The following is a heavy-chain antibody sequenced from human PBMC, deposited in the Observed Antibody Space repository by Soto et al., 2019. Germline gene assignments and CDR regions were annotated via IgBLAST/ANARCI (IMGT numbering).Heavy chain of an antibody. D-gene: IGHD2-15*01. CDR1: GGSICTTRHY. J-gene: IGHJ5*02. Sequence: SETLSLLCTVSGGSICTTRHYGVWLRQPRWKPLAWIGSIHYGGSTYYYPYLKTRVTISLATSMNKFPLRPTSVTATDTAVYFCARLVARYGLSSIWFDPWGQVXLFTVYS. V-gene: IGHV4-39*01. CDR3: ARLVARYGLSSIWFDP. CDR2: IHYGGST.